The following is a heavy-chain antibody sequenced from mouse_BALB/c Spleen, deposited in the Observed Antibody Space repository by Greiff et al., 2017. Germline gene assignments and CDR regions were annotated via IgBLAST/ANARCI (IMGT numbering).Heavy chain of an antibody. CDR2: INPSNGGT. J-gene: IGHJ4*01. Sequence: QVQLQQPGAELVKPGASVKLSCKASGYTFTSYYMYWVKQRPGQGLEWIGGINPSNGGTNFNEKFKSKATLTVDKSSSTAYMQLSSLTSEDSAVYYCTRWPYGSSYDYYAMDYWGQGTSVTVTS. CDR1: GYTFTSYY. D-gene: IGHD1-1*01. V-gene: IGHV1S81*02. CDR3: TRWPYGSSYDYYAMDY.